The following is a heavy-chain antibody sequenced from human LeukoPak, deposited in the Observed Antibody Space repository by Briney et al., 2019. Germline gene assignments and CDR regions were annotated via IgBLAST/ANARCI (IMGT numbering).Heavy chain of an antibody. D-gene: IGHD6-13*01. Sequence: SETLSLTRTVSSGSISSSTSYWGWIRQPPGKGLEWIGSIYYSGRTYYNPSLKSRFTISVDTSKNQFSLKLSSVTAADTAVYYCARHPGITAAGTGFDIWGQGTMVTVSS. CDR3: ARHPGITAAGTGFDI. J-gene: IGHJ3*02. CDR2: IYYSGRT. CDR1: SGSISSSTSY. V-gene: IGHV4-39*01.